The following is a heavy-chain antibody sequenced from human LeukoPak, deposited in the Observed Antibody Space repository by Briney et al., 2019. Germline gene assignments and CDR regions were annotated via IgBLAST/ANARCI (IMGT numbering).Heavy chain of an antibody. D-gene: IGHD3-10*01. J-gene: IGHJ6*02. CDR2: IYYSGST. V-gene: IGHV4-30-4*01. Sequence: PSETLSLTCTVSGGSISSGDYYWSWIRQPPGKGLEWIGYIYYSGSTYYNPSLKSRVTISVDTSKNQFSLKLSSVTAADTAVYYCASDRMVRGVPYYYYYGMDVWGQGTTVTVSS. CDR1: GGSISSGDYY. CDR3: ASDRMVRGVPYYYYYGMDV.